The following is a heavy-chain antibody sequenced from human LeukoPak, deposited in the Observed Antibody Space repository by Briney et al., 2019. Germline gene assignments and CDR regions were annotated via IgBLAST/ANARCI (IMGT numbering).Heavy chain of an antibody. V-gene: IGHV3-30-3*01. J-gene: IGHJ4*02. Sequence: GGSLRLSCAASGFTFSSYAMHWVRQAPGKGLEWVAVISYDGSNKYYADSVKGRFTISRDNSKNTLYLQMNSLRAEDTAVYYCARRGSLYSSAGDYWGQGTLVTVSS. CDR3: ARRGSLYSSAGDY. D-gene: IGHD6-19*01. CDR1: GFTFSSYA. CDR2: ISYDGSNK.